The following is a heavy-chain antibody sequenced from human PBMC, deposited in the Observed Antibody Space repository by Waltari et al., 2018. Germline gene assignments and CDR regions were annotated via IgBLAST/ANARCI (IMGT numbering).Heavy chain of an antibody. CDR3: ARWRSKYQLLGWFDP. Sequence: QVQLVQSGAEVKKPGASVKVSCKASGYTFTSYGISWVRQAPGQGLEWMGWISAYNGNTNYAQKLQGRVTMTTDPSTSTAYMELRSLRSDDTAVYYCARWRSKYQLLGWFDPWGQGTLVTVSS. V-gene: IGHV1-18*01. CDR2: ISAYNGNT. J-gene: IGHJ5*02. D-gene: IGHD2-2*01. CDR1: GYTFTSYG.